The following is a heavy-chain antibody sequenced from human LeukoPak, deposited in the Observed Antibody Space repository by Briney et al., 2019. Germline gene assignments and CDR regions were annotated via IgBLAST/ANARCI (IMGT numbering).Heavy chain of an antibody. CDR2: ISGSGGST. CDR3: ASPLLDRGVAFDI. Sequence: GGSLRLSCAASGFTFSSYAMSWVRQAPGKGLEWVSAISGSGGSTYYADSVKGRFTISRDNSKNTLYLQMNSLRAEDTAVYYCASPLLDRGVAFDIWGQGTMVTVSS. D-gene: IGHD3-22*01. V-gene: IGHV3-23*01. CDR1: GFTFSSYA. J-gene: IGHJ3*02.